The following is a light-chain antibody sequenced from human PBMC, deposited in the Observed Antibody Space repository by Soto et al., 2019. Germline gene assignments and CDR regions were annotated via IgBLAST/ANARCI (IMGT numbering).Light chain of an antibody. CDR3: QQSKSWPGVT. J-gene: IGKJ3*01. Sequence: EIVMTQSPATLSVSPGERATLSCRASQSVSSNLAWYQKKSGQAPRLLIYGASTRAAGIPARFSGSGSGTEFTLTISSLQPEDFAVYYCQQSKSWPGVTFGPGTKVDVK. CDR1: QSVSSN. CDR2: GAS. V-gene: IGKV3-15*01.